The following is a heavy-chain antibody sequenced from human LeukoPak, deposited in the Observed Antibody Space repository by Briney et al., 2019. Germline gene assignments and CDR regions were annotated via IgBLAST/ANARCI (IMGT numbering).Heavy chain of an antibody. D-gene: IGHD3-16*01. CDR1: GFNFSNHA. V-gene: IGHV3-64D*09. Sequence: GGSLGLSCSASGFNFSNHAMHWVRQVPGKGLEYVSHISTDGDRTSYPDSVKARFTISRDNSKHILYLQMRSLKAEDTALYYCVTHMGEVRRTDFWAQRTHVPVS. CDR3: VTHMGEVRRTDF. CDR2: ISTDGDRT. J-gene: IGHJ4*02.